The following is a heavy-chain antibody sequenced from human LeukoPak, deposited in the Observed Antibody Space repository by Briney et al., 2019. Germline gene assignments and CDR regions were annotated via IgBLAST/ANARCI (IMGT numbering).Heavy chain of an antibody. Sequence: GGSLRLSCAASGFTFSSYAMSWVRQAPGKGLEWVSAISGSGGSTYYADSVRGRFTISRDNSKNTLYLQMNSLRAEDTAVYYCAKDLSLYCGGDCYRNEFYFDYWGQGTLVTVSS. CDR2: ISGSGGST. CDR3: AKDLSLYCGGDCYRNEFYFDY. V-gene: IGHV3-23*01. J-gene: IGHJ4*02. D-gene: IGHD2-21*02. CDR1: GFTFSSYA.